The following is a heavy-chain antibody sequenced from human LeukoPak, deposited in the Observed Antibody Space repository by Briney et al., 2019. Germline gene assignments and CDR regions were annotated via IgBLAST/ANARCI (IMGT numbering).Heavy chain of an antibody. CDR3: ARVPRGDYYYYYMDV. CDR1: GGSISSSSYY. CDR2: IYYSGST. D-gene: IGHD3-16*01. J-gene: IGHJ6*03. V-gene: IGHV4-61*05. Sequence: PSETLSLTCTVSGGSISSSSYYWGWIRQPPGKGLEWIGYIYYSGSTNYNPSLKSRVTISVDTSKNQFSLKLSSVTAADTAVYYCARVPRGDYYYYYMDVWGKGTTVTVSS.